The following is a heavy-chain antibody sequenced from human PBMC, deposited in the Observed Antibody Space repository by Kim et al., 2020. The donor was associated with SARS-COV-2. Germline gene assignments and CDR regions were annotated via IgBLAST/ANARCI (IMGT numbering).Heavy chain of an antibody. V-gene: IGHV4-59*13. Sequence: SETLSLTCTVSGGSISNYFWSWIRQPPGKGLEWIGYIYYSGSTYYNPSLKSRVTISLDTPKNQFSLNLTSVTAVDTAVYYCARCGILATLHYGMDVWGHGTAVRLS. D-gene: IGHD5-12*01. CDR2: IYYSGST. CDR1: GGSISNYF. CDR3: ARCGILATLHYGMDV. J-gene: IGHJ6*02.